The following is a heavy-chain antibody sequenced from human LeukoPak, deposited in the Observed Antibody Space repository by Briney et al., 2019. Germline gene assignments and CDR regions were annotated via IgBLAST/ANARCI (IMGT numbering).Heavy chain of an antibody. J-gene: IGHJ4*02. CDR3: SREVAYCGDDCYSAEFDY. CDR2: TYDSGST. Sequence: SETLSLTCTVSGGSIRSSYYYWGWIRQPPGKGLEWIGSTYDSGSTYYNPSLKSRVTISVDTSKNQFSLKLNSVTPEDTAVYYCSREVAYCGDDCYSAEFDYWGQGILVTVSS. V-gene: IGHV4-39*02. CDR1: GGSIRSSYYY. D-gene: IGHD2-21*02.